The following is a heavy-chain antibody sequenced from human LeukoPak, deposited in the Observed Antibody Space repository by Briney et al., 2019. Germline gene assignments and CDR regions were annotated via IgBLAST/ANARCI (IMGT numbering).Heavy chain of an antibody. V-gene: IGHV3-30*02. CDR1: GFTFSSYA. D-gene: IGHD3-10*01. CDR2: IRYDGSNK. Sequence: QSGGSLRLSCAASGFTFSSYAMHWVRQAPGKGLEWVAFIRYDGSNKYYADSVKGRFTISRDNSKNTLYLQMNSLRADDTAVYYCAKGSGGSGSYSKYYFDYWGQGTLVTVSS. J-gene: IGHJ4*02. CDR3: AKGSGGSGSYSKYYFDY.